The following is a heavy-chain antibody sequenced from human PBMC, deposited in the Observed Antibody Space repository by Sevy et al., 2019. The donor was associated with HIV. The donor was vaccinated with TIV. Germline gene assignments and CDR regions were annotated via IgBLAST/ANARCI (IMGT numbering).Heavy chain of an antibody. J-gene: IGHJ4*02. CDR3: ASSASSGWYRFDY. V-gene: IGHV3-30-3*01. CDR2: ISYDGSNK. Sequence: GGSLRLSCAASGFTFSSYAMHWVRQAPGKGLEWVAVISYDGSNKYYADSVKGRFTISRDNSKNTLYLQMNSLRAEDTAVYYCASSASSGWYRFDYWGQGTLVTVSS. CDR1: GFTFSSYA. D-gene: IGHD6-19*01.